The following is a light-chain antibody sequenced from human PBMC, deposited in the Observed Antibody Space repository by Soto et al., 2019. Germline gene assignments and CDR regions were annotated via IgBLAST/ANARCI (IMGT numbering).Light chain of an antibody. J-gene: IGKJ2*01. CDR2: WAS. Sequence: DIVMTQSPDCLAVSLGERATIDCRSSQSLLYSSNNKNYLAWYQKKPGQPPKLLIYWASTRESGVPDRFSGSGSGTDFTLTISSLQAEDVAVYYCQQYYITPPHTFGQGTNLEIK. CDR1: QSLLYSSNNKNY. V-gene: IGKV4-1*01. CDR3: QQYYITPPHT.